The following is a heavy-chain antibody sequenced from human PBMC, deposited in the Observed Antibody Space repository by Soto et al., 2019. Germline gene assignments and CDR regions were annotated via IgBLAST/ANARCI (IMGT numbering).Heavy chain of an antibody. J-gene: IGHJ4*01. D-gene: IGHD2-15*01. CDR3: ARAHAPTLPFDY. Sequence: SETLSLTCTISGGSMRNVYWSWIRQPPGKRLEWIGFIFHSGNAKYNPSLKSRVTISIDTSKNQFSLSLDSVTAADTAVYFCARAHAPTLPFDYWGLGTLVTVSS. V-gene: IGHV4-59*01. CDR2: IFHSGNA. CDR1: GGSMRNVY.